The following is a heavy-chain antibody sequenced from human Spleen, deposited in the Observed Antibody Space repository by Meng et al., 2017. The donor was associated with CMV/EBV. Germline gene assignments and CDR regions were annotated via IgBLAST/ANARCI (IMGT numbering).Heavy chain of an antibody. D-gene: IGHD2-2*01. CDR3: AKCSSTSCRYFDY. CDR1: GFTFSSYW. J-gene: IGHJ4*02. Sequence: GGSLRLSCAASGFTFSSYWMSWVRQAPGKGLEWVANIKQDGSEKYYVDSVKGRFTISRDESKNTLYLQMNSLRAEDTALYYCAKCSSTSCRYFDYWGQGTLVTVSS. V-gene: IGHV3-7*03. CDR2: IKQDGSEK.